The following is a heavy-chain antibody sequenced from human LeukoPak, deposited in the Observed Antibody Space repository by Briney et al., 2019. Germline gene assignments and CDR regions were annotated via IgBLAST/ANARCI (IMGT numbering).Heavy chain of an antibody. CDR3: ARVGSITMVRGVITYYYYGMDV. V-gene: IGHV1-8*01. CDR2: MNPNSGNT. D-gene: IGHD3-10*01. CDR1: GYTFTSYD. Sequence: ASVKVSCKASGYTFTSYDINWVRQATGQGLEWMGWMNPNSGNTGYAQKFQGRVTMTRNTSISTAYMELSSLRSEDTAVYYCARVGSITMVRGVITYYYYGMDVWGQGTTVTVSS. J-gene: IGHJ6*02.